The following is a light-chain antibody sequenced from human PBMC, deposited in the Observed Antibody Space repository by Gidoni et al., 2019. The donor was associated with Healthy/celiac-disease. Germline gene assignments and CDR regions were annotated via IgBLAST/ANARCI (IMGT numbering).Light chain of an antibody. CDR3: QQYYSTPLT. CDR2: WAS. J-gene: IGKJ4*01. Sequence: DIVMTQSPDSLAVALGERATINCKSSQGVLYSSNNKNYLAWYQQNPGQPPKLLIYWASTRESGVPDRFSGSGSGTDFTLTLLSLQAEDVSVYYCQQYYSTPLTFGGGTKVEIK. V-gene: IGKV4-1*01. CDR1: QGVLYSSNNKNY.